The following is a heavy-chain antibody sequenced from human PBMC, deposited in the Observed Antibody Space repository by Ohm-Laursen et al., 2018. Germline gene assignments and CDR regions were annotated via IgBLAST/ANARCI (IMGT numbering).Heavy chain of an antibody. CDR2: ISSGGTI. Sequence: GSLRLSCTASGFTFSSYEVNWVRQAPGKGLEWISYISSGGTIYYADSVKGRFTISRDNSKSTLYLQLNTLRAEDTAIYYCTRDPESVGPAFANWGQGTPVTVSS. J-gene: IGHJ4*02. D-gene: IGHD1-14*01. V-gene: IGHV3-48*03. CDR3: TRDPESVGPAFAN. CDR1: GFTFSSYE.